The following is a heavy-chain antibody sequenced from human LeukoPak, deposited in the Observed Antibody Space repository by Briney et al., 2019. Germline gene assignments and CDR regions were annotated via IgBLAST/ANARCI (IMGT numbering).Heavy chain of an antibody. D-gene: IGHD2-8*02. Sequence: GGSLRLSCAASGFTFSGYAMYWVRQAPGKGLEWVAVISNDGNNKYYADSVKGRFTISRDNSKNTLYLQMNSLRAEDTAVYYCASDFRSYNIRWCLDYWGQGTLVTVSS. V-gene: IGHV3-30-3*01. CDR1: GFTFSGYA. CDR3: ASDFRSYNIRWCLDY. CDR2: ISNDGNNK. J-gene: IGHJ4*02.